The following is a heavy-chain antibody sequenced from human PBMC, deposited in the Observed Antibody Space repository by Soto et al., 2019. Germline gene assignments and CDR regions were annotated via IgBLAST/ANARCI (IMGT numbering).Heavy chain of an antibody. Sequence: PSETLSLTCTVSGGSISSGDYYWSWIRQPPGKGLEWIGYIYYSGSTYYNPSLKSRVTISVDTSKNRFSLKLSSVTAADTAVYYCAMRLIAAAVTAWFDPWGQRTPVTVSS. D-gene: IGHD6-13*01. CDR2: IYYSGST. CDR3: AMRLIAAAVTAWFDP. CDR1: GGSISSGDYY. V-gene: IGHV4-30-4*01. J-gene: IGHJ5*02.